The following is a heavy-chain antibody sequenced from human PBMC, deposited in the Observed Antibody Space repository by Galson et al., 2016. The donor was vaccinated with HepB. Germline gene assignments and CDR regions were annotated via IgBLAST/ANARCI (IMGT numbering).Heavy chain of an antibody. D-gene: IGHD3-10*01. V-gene: IGHV3-11*03. J-gene: IGHJ6*02. Sequence: SLRLSCAASGFTFSGYYMSWIRQAPGEGLEWVSYISVSGTYTNYADSVKGRFTISRDNAKNSLYLQMNSLRAEDTAVYYCARLLWFGGFPYGMDVWGQGTTVTVSS. CDR1: GFTFSGYY. CDR2: ISVSGTYT. CDR3: ARLLWFGGFPYGMDV.